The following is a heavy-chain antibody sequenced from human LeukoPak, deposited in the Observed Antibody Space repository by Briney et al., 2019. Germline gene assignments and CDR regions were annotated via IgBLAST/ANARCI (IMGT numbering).Heavy chain of an antibody. CDR3: ALGFGEFSPYYYYYMDV. D-gene: IGHD3-10*01. V-gene: IGHV1-2*02. J-gene: IGHJ6*03. CDR1: GYTFTGYY. CDR2: ISPNSGGT. Sequence: ASVKVSCKASGYTFTGYYMHWVRQAPGQGLEWMGWISPNSGGTNYAQKFQGRVTMTRDTSISTAYMELSRLRSDDTAVYYCALGFGEFSPYYYYYMDVWGKGTTVTISS.